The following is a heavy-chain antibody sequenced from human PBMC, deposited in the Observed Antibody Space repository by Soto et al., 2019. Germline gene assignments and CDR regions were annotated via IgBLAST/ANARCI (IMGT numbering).Heavy chain of an antibody. V-gene: IGHV4-34*04. Sequence: PSETLFLTCAVSGGSFSGYYWTWIRQIPGTGLEWIGEINQSGTTKDNPSLMRRSPMSVDTFRNQFSLKLRWGTAADTAVYNCARPPYARKWDFHYGNQVWGQGTSVTVSS. J-gene: IGHJ6*02. D-gene: IGHD2-2*01. CDR2: INQSGTT. CDR1: GGSFSGYY. CDR3: ARPPYARKWDFHYGNQV.